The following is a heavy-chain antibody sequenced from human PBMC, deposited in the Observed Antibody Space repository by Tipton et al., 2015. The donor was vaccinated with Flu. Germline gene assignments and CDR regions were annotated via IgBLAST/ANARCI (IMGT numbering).Heavy chain of an antibody. D-gene: IGHD3-16*01. J-gene: IGHJ6*02. CDR2: IYYSGST. V-gene: IGHV4-59*01. Sequence: TLSLTCVVYGGSFSGDYCSWIRQPPGKGLEWIGYIYYSGSTNYNPSLKSRVTISVDTSKNQFSLKLSSVTAADTAVYYCARAGTTWGRMDVWGQGTTVTVSS. CDR1: GGSFSGDY. CDR3: ARAGTTWGRMDV.